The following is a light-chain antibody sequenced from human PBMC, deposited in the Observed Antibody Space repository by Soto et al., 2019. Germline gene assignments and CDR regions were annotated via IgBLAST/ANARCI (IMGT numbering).Light chain of an antibody. CDR2: VAS. Sequence: EIVMTQSPATLSVSPGERATLSCRASQSVSSKLAWYQQKPGQTPKLLIYVASTRATGIPARFRGSGSGTEFTLTISSLQSEDFAVYYCQQYNVCPLTFGGGTKEEFK. CDR1: QSVSSK. CDR3: QQYNVCPLT. V-gene: IGKV3-15*01. J-gene: IGKJ4*01.